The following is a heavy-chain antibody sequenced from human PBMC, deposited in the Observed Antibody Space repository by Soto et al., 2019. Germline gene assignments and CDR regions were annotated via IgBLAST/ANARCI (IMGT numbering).Heavy chain of an antibody. V-gene: IGHV1-69*12. CDR1: GGTFSSYA. D-gene: IGHD3-10*01. CDR3: ARGPMVRGVIEDYYYYYGMDV. CDR2: IIPIFGTA. Sequence: QVQLVQSGAEVKKPGSSVKVSYKASGGTFSSYAISWVRQAPGQGLEWMGGIIPIFGTANYAQKFQGRVTITADESTSTAYMELSSLRSEDTAVYYCARGPMVRGVIEDYYYYYGMDVWGQGTTVTVSS. J-gene: IGHJ6*02.